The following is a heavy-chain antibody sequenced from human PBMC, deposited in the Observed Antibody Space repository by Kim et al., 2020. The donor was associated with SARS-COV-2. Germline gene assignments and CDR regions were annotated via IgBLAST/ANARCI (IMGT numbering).Heavy chain of an antibody. CDR2: FSGSGGTT. J-gene: IGHJ1*01. V-gene: IGHV3-23*01. CDR3: AKAQGYDIVTGYWFQH. D-gene: IGHD3-9*01. CDR1: GFTLSSYA. Sequence: GGSLRLSCAASGFTLSSYAMSWVRQAPGKGLEWVSGFSGSGGTTYYADSVKGRFTISRDNSKNTLYLHMNSLRVEDTAVYYCAKAQGYDIVTGYWFQHWGQGTLVTVSS.